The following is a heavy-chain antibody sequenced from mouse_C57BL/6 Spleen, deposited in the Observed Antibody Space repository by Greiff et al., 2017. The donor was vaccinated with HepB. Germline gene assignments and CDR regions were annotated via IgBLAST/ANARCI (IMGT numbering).Heavy chain of an antibody. Sequence: EVQGVESGGGLVQPGGSMKLSCAASGFTFSDAWMDWVRQSPEKGLEWVAEIRNKANNHATYYAESVKGRFTISRDDSKSSVYLQMNSLRAEDTGIYYCTRELGWYFDVWGTGTTVTVSS. V-gene: IGHV6-6*01. D-gene: IGHD4-1*01. CDR1: GFTFSDAW. CDR3: TRELGWYFDV. J-gene: IGHJ1*03. CDR2: IRNKANNHAT.